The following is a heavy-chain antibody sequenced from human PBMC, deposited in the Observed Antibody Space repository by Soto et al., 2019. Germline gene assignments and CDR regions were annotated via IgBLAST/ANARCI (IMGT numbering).Heavy chain of an antibody. CDR2: IIPIFGTA. V-gene: IGHV1-69*05. J-gene: IGHJ1*01. Sequence: QVQLVQSGAEVKKPGSSVKVSCKASGGTFSSYAISWVRQAPGQGLEWMGGIIPIFGTANYAQKFQGRVTITTDESTSTAYMELSSLRSEDTAVYYCARDADPYYYDSNGYPGYFQHWGQGTLVTVSS. D-gene: IGHD3-22*01. CDR3: ARDADPYYYDSNGYPGYFQH. CDR1: GGTFSSYA.